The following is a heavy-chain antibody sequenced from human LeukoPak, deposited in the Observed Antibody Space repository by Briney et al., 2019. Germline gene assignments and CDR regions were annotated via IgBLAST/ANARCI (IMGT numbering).Heavy chain of an antibody. Sequence: GGSLRLSCVVSGFIFSNYAMSWVRQAPGKGLEWVSTLSAGGGTTYYADSMKGRFTISRDNSKNTLYLQMYSLRGEDTAVYYCAKGTAEPGIFDYWGQGTLVTVSS. D-gene: IGHD6-13*01. V-gene: IGHV3-23*01. CDR2: LSAGGGTT. CDR3: AKGTAEPGIFDY. CDR1: GFIFSNYA. J-gene: IGHJ4*02.